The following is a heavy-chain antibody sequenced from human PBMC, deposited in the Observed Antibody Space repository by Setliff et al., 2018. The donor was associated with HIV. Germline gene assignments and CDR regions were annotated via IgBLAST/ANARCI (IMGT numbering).Heavy chain of an antibody. Sequence: GASVKVSCKASGYTFTRYFMHCVRQAPGQGLEWLGTINPSGGSTWYAQKCQGRVTMTGDTSTNTLYMELSSLRSEDTAVYYCARGWEGGMDYWGQGTLVTVSS. J-gene: IGHJ4*02. D-gene: IGHD1-26*01. CDR3: ARGWEGGMDY. V-gene: IGHV1-46*01. CDR1: GYTFTRYF. CDR2: INPSGGST.